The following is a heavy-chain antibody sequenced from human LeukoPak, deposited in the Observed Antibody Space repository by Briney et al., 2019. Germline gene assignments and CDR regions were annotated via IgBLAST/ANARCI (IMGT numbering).Heavy chain of an antibody. CDR1: GGSISSDY. Sequence: SETLSLTCTVSGGSISSDYWSWIRQPPGKGLEWIGYIYHSGSTYYNPSLKSRVTISVDRSKNQFSLKLSSVTAADTAVYYCARVYSGYDYNWFDPWGQGTLVTVSS. J-gene: IGHJ5*02. D-gene: IGHD5-12*01. CDR3: ARVYSGYDYNWFDP. CDR2: IYHSGST. V-gene: IGHV4-59*12.